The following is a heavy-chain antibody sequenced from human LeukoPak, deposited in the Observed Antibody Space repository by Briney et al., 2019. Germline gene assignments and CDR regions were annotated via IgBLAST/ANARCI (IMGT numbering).Heavy chain of an antibody. V-gene: IGHV3-30*18. J-gene: IGHJ4*02. CDR3: AKAGLWYSGSPGFDY. CDR1: GFTFSSYG. Sequence: GGSLRLSCAASGFTFSSYGMHWVRQAPGKGLEWVAVISYDGSNKYYADSVKGRFTISRDNSKNTLYLQMNSLRAEDTAVYYCAKAGLWYSGSPGFDYWGQGTLVTVSS. D-gene: IGHD1-26*01. CDR2: ISYDGSNK.